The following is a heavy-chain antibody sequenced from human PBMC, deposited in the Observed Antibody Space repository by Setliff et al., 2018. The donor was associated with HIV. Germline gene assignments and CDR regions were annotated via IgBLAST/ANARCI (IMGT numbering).Heavy chain of an antibody. V-gene: IGHV4-59*08. Sequence: SETLSLTCTVSGGSISGYYWSWIRQPPGKGLEWIGYIYYRGSTDYNPSLKSRVTISIDTSKNQFSLKLSSVTAADTAVYYCARHDHSDSLSYPMDVWGKGTTVTVSS. CDR1: GGSISGYY. J-gene: IGHJ6*03. D-gene: IGHD3-22*01. CDR2: IYYRGST. CDR3: ARHDHSDSLSYPMDV.